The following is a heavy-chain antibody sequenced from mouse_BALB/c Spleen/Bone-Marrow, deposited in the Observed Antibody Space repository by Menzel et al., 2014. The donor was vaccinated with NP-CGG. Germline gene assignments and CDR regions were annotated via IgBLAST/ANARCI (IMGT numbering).Heavy chain of an antibody. D-gene: IGHD2-4*01. CDR1: GYSITRDYS. J-gene: IGHJ3*01. V-gene: IGHV3-2*02. CDR2: ISYSGST. Sequence: EVKLVESGPGLVKPSQSLSLTCIVTGYSITRDYSWNWIRQFPGNKLEWMGYISYSGSTTYNPSLESRISITRDTSKNQFFLQLNSVTTEDTATYYCARSYSYDYDVGFAYWGQGTLVTVSA. CDR3: ARSYSYDYDVGFAY.